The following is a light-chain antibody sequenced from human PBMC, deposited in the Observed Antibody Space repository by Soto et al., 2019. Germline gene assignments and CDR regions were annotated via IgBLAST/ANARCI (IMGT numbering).Light chain of an antibody. V-gene: IGKV3-20*01. CDR2: GAS. CDR1: QSVRSSY. CDR3: QQFGTSSSMYT. Sequence: EILLTQSPGTLSLSPGERATLSCRASQSVRSSYLAWYQQKPGQAPRLLIYGASTRATGIPDRFSGSGSGTDFTLTISRLEPEDFAVDYCQQFGTSSSMYTFGQGTKLEIK. J-gene: IGKJ2*01.